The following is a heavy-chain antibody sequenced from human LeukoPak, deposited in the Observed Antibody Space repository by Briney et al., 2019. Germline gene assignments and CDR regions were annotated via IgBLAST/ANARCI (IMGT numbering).Heavy chain of an antibody. Sequence: TVSLTCVIRGGAMRGGDDYWGWRRQPPGKGLEWIGYIYYSGSTYYNPSLKSRVTISVDTSKNQFSLKLSSVTAADTAVYYCARDCSSTSCLNWFDPWGQGTLVTVSS. D-gene: IGHD2-2*01. J-gene: IGHJ5*02. CDR3: ARDCSSTSCLNWFDP. V-gene: IGHV4-30-4*08. CDR2: IYYSGST. CDR1: GGAMRGGDDY.